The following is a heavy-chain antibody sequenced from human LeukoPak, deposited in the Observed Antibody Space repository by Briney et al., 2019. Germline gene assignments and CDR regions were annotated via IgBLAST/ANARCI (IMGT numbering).Heavy chain of an antibody. J-gene: IGHJ6*02. D-gene: IGHD6-19*01. CDR2: IYYSGST. V-gene: IGHV4-59*08. CDR1: GGSISSYY. CDR3: ARIWSVAGSWDRGMYDGYYYYGMDV. Sequence: SETLSLTCTVSGGSISSYYWSWIRQPPGKGLEWIGYIYYSGSTNYNPSLKSRVTISVDTSKNQFSLKLRSVTAADTALYYCARIWSVAGSWDRGMYDGYYYYGMDVWGQGTTVTVSS.